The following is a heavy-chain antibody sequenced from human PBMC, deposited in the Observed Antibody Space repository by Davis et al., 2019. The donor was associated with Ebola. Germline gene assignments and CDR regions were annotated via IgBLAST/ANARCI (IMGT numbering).Heavy chain of an antibody. CDR1: GFTFSSYA. V-gene: IGHV3-30*04. CDR3: ARLIYYDSSGRLPPG. Sequence: PGGSLRLSCAASGFTFSSYAMHWVRQAPGKGLEWVAVISYDGSNKYYADSVKGRFTISRDNSKNTLYLQMNSLRAEDTAVYYCARLIYYDSSGRLPPGWGQGTLVTVSS. CDR2: ISYDGSNK. D-gene: IGHD3-22*01. J-gene: IGHJ4*02.